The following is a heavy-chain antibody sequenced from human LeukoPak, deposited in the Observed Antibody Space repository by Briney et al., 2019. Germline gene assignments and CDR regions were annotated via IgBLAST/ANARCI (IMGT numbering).Heavy chain of an antibody. V-gene: IGHV3-33*01. D-gene: IGHD1-7*01. CDR2: IGYIESNI. J-gene: IGHJ4*02. CDR1: GFTFSSYG. CDR3: ARMNYVSSGWGAPFDY. Sequence: GGSLRLSCAASGFTFSSYGLHWVRQAPGKGLEWVAFIGYIESNIHYADSVKGRFTISRDNAKNSLYLQMNSLRAEDTAVYYCARMNYVSSGWGAPFDYWGQGTLVTVSS.